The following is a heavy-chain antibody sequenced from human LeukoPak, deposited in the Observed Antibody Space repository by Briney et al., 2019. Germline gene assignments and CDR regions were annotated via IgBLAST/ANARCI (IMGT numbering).Heavy chain of an antibody. CDR1: GYSFTSYW. V-gene: IGHV5-51*01. CDR2: IYPGDSDT. J-gene: IGHJ4*02. D-gene: IGHD5-18*01. CDR3: ARRGRYSYGSYFDY. Sequence: GESLKISCKGSGYSFTSYWIGWVRQVPGKGPEWMGIIYPGDSDTAYSPSFQGQVTVSADKSITTAYLQWSSLKASDTAMYYCARRGRYSYGSYFDYWGQGTLVTVS.